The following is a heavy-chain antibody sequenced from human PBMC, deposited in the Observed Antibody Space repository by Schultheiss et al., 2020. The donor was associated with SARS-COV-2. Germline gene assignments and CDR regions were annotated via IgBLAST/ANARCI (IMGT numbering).Heavy chain of an antibody. J-gene: IGHJ3*02. V-gene: IGHV3-48*04. CDR3: AIIGYCSSTSCFDAFDI. D-gene: IGHD2-2*01. CDR1: GFTFSSYA. CDR2: ISSSSSTI. Sequence: GGSLRLSCAASGFTFSSYAMHWVRQAPGKGLEWVSYISSSSSTIYYADSVKGRFTISRDNAKNSLYLQMNSLRAEDTAVYYCAIIGYCSSTSCFDAFDIWGQGTMVTVSS.